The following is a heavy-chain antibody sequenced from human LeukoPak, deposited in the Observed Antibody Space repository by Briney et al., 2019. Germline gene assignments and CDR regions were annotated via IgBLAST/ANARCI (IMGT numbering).Heavy chain of an antibody. J-gene: IGHJ4*02. CDR2: IYYSGTT. CDR3: ARGGYCGGDCYFYY. D-gene: IGHD2-21*02. CDR1: GGSISSSSYY. Sequence: SETLSLTCTVSGGSISSSSYYWGWIRQPPGKGLEWIGSIYYSGTTYYNPSLKSRVTISVDTSKNQFSLKLSSVTAADTAVYYCARGGYCGGDCYFYYWGQGTLVIVSS. V-gene: IGHV4-39*01.